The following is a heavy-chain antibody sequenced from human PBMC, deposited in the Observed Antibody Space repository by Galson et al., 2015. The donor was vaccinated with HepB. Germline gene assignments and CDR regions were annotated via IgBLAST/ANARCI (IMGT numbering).Heavy chain of an antibody. CDR1: GYTFTTYN. Sequence: SVKVSCKATGYTFTTYNIQWVRQAPGQGLEWMGRISPSDGAVHYAQEFQGRVTMTRDTSTSTVYMDLSSLASEDTAVCYCAREKFFTYYFDYWGQGTLVTVSS. V-gene: IGHV1-46*01. D-gene: IGHD2/OR15-2a*01. J-gene: IGHJ4*02. CDR2: ISPSDGAV. CDR3: AREKFFTYYFDY.